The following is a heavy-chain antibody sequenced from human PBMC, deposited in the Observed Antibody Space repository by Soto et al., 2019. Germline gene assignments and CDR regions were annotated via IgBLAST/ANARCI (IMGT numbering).Heavy chain of an antibody. J-gene: IGHJ6*02. V-gene: IGHV4-39*02. CDR1: GGSISSSSYY. D-gene: IGHD5-12*01. CDR3: ARDWNIVATPYGMDV. CDR2: IYYSGST. Sequence: SETLSLTCTVSGGSISSSSYYWGWIRQPPGKGLEWIGSIYYSGSTYYSPSLKSRVTISVDTSKNQFSLKLSSVTAADTAVYYCARDWNIVATPYGMDVWAQGTTVTGSS.